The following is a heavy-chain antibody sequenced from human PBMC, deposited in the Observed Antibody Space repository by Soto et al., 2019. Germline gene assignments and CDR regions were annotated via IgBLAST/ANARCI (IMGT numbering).Heavy chain of an antibody. CDR1: GGSFSSYA. J-gene: IGHJ6*02. CDR2: IIPIVGTG. Sequence: QVQLVQSGAEVKKPGSSVKVSCKASGGSFSSYAISWVRQAPGQGIEWMGGIIPIVGTGNYAQNFQGRVTITADESTSTAYMELSSLRSEDTAMYYCARDLRAAGRPGMDVWGQGNTVTVSS. CDR3: ARDLRAAGRPGMDV. D-gene: IGHD6-13*01. V-gene: IGHV1-69*01.